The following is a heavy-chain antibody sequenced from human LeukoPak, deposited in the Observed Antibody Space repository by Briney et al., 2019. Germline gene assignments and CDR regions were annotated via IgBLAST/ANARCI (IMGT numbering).Heavy chain of an antibody. CDR1: GFTFSSYA. Sequence: GGSLRLSCAASGFTFSSYAMHWVRQAPGKGLEWVAVISYDGSNKYYADSVKGQFTISRDNSKNTLYLQMNSLRAEDTAVYYCARGSSGSTLDYWGQGTLVTVSS. CDR2: ISYDGSNK. D-gene: IGHD3-22*01. V-gene: IGHV3-30*01. CDR3: ARGSSGSTLDY. J-gene: IGHJ4*02.